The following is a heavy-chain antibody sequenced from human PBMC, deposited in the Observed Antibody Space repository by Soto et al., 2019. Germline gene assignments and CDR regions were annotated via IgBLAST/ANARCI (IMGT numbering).Heavy chain of an antibody. D-gene: IGHD3-16*01. CDR2: IYYSGST. CDR3: ARGLRLYYYYYYGMDV. CDR1: GGSIIISSYY. J-gene: IGHJ6*02. V-gene: IGHV4-39*01. Sequence: PSEPLSLTCTVSGGSIIISSYYWGWIRQPPGKGLEWIGSIYYSGSTYYNPSLKSRVTISVDTSKNQFSLKLSSVTAADTAVYYCARGLRLYYYYYYGMDVWGQGTTVTVSS.